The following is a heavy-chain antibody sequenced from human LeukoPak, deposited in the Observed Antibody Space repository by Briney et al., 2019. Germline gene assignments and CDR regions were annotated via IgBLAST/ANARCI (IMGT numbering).Heavy chain of an antibody. CDR3: AIQGACTSGVCYPHYFAY. D-gene: IGHD2-8*01. J-gene: IGHJ4*02. CDR2: ISNDGNDK. V-gene: IGHV3-30*03. CDR1: GFTFSNYG. Sequence: PGRSLRLSCAASGFTFSNYGMHRVRQAPGEGLEWVALISNDGNDKYYAESVKGRFTISRDNSKNTLFLQMNSLRAEDTAVYYCAIQGACTSGVCYPHYFAYWGLGSLVTVSS.